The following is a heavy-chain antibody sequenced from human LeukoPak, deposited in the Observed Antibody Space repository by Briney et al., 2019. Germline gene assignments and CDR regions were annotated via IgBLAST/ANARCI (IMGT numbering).Heavy chain of an antibody. Sequence: SETLSLTCAVYGGSFSGYYWSWIRQPPGKGLEWIGEINHSGSTNYNPSLKSRVTISVDTSKNQFSLKLSSVTAADTAVYYCARARVCSSTSCYFDYWGQGTLVTVSS. CDR3: ARARVCSSTSCYFDY. CDR2: INHSGST. V-gene: IGHV4-34*01. CDR1: GGSFSGYY. J-gene: IGHJ4*02. D-gene: IGHD2-2*01.